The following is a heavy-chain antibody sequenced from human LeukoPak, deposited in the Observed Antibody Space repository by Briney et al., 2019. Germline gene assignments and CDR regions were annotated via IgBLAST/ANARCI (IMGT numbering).Heavy chain of an antibody. D-gene: IGHD6-19*01. Sequence: PSETLSLTCAVYGGSFSGYYWSWIRQPPGKGLEWIGEINHSGSTNYNPSLKSRVTISVDTSKNQFSLKLSSVTAADTAVYYCAKGDTNSRYSSGHNWAQGKLVTVSS. CDR2: INHSGST. V-gene: IGHV4-34*01. CDR3: AKGDTNSRYSSGHN. CDR1: GGSFSGYY. J-gene: IGHJ4*02.